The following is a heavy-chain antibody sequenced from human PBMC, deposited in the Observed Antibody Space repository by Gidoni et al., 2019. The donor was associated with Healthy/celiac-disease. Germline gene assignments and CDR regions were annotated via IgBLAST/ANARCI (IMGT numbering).Heavy chain of an antibody. Sequence: QLQLQESGPGLVKPSETLSLTCTVSGGSISSSSYYWGWIRQPPGKGLEWIGSIYYSGSTYYNPSLKSRVTISVDTSKNQFSLKLSSVTAADTAVYYCARKRQRWLQLDGYYFDYWGQGTLVTVSS. J-gene: IGHJ4*02. CDR1: GGSISSSSYY. V-gene: IGHV4-39*01. D-gene: IGHD5-12*01. CDR2: IYYSGST. CDR3: ARKRQRWLQLDGYYFDY.